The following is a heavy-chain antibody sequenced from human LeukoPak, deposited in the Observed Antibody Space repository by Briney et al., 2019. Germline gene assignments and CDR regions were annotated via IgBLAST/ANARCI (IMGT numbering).Heavy chain of an antibody. CDR1: GGSISSYY. V-gene: IGHV4-59*01. Sequence: SETLSLTCTVSGGSISSYYWSWIRQPPGKGLEWIGYIHYSGSTHYNPSLKSRVTISVDTSKNQVSLKLRSVTAVDTAVYYCARTTEGYAGGPGYSYYYYMDVWGKGTTVTISS. J-gene: IGHJ6*03. CDR2: IHYSGST. D-gene: IGHD5-12*01. CDR3: ARTTEGYAGGPGYSYYYYMDV.